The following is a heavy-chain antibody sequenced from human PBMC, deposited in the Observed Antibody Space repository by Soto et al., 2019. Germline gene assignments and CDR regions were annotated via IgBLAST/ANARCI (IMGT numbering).Heavy chain of an antibody. D-gene: IGHD3-22*01. CDR1: GGTFSSYA. CDR2: IIPIFGTA. J-gene: IGHJ4*02. Sequence: QVQLVQSGAEVKKPGSSVKVSCKASGGTFSSYAISWVRQAPGQGLEWMGGIIPIFGTANYAQTFQGRVTITADESPSTAYMELSSLRSEDTAVYYCDRGEIRYYDSSVFDYWGQGTMVTVS. V-gene: IGHV1-69*01. CDR3: DRGEIRYYDSSVFDY.